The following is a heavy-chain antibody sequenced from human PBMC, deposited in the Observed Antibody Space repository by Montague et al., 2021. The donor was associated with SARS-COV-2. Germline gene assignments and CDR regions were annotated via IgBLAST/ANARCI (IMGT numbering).Heavy chain of an antibody. CDR3: ARHYSATLPAVY. J-gene: IGHJ4*02. CDR1: GGSISSFY. D-gene: IGHD2-15*01. Sequence: SETLSLTCTVSGGSISSFYWSWFRQPPGKGLEWIGYISDSGSTNYNPSLTSRVTMSVGTSENQFSLKVNSVTAADTAVYYCARHYSATLPAVYWGQGTLVTVSS. V-gene: IGHV4-59*08. CDR2: ISDSGST.